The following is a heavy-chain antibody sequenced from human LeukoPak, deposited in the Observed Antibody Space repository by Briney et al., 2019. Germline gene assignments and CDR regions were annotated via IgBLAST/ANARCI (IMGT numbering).Heavy chain of an antibody. J-gene: IGHJ3*02. CDR3: ASAGIAAAADAFDI. Sequence: ASVKVSCKASGYTFTGYYIHWVRQAPGQGLEWMGWINPNSGGTNYAQKFQGRATMTRDTSISTAYMELSRLRSDDTAVYYCASAGIAAAADAFDIWGQGTMVTVSS. V-gene: IGHV1-2*02. CDR1: GYTFTGYY. D-gene: IGHD6-13*01. CDR2: INPNSGGT.